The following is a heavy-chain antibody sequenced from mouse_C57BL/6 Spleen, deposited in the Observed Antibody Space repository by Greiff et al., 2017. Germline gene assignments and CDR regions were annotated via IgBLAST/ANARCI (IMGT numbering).Heavy chain of an antibody. CDR1: GYTFTDYN. D-gene: IGHD1-1*01. Sequence: VQLQQSGPELVKPGASVKIPCKASGYTFTDYNMDWVKQSHGKSLEWIGDINPNNGGTIYNQKFKGKATLTVDKSSSTAYMELRSLTSEDTAVYYCARSILPYFDVWGTGTTVTVSS. V-gene: IGHV1-18*01. CDR2: INPNNGGT. CDR3: ARSILPYFDV. J-gene: IGHJ1*03.